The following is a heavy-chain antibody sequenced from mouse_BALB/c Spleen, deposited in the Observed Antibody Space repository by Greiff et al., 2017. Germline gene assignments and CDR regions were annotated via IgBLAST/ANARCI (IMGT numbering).Heavy chain of an antibody. Sequence: VQLQQSGPELVKPGASVKISCKASGYTFTDYNMHWVKQSHGKSLEWIGYIYPYNGGTGYNQKFKSKATLTVDNSSSTAYMELRSLTSEDSAVYYCARDYYGSSSYYFDYWGQGTTLTVSS. CDR1: GYTFTDYN. CDR2: IYPYNGGT. CDR3: ARDYYGSSSYYFDY. D-gene: IGHD1-1*01. J-gene: IGHJ2*01. V-gene: IGHV1S29*02.